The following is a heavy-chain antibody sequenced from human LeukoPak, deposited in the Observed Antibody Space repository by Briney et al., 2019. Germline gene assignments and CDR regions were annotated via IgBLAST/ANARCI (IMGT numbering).Heavy chain of an antibody. CDR3: ARDPKWLRSDRANYFDY. CDR1: GFTFSSYS. D-gene: IGHD5-12*01. J-gene: IGHJ4*02. Sequence: GGSLRLSCAASGFTFSSYSMNWVRQAPGKGLEWVSSISSSSSYIYYADSVKGRFTISRDNAKNSPYLQMNSLRAEDTAVYYCARDPKWLRSDRANYFDYWGQGTLVTVSS. V-gene: IGHV3-21*01. CDR2: ISSSSSYI.